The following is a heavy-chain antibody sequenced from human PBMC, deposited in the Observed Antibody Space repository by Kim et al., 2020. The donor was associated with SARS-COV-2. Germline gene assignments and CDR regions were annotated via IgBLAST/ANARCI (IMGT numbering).Heavy chain of an antibody. CDR3: AREPVPRLPNWYFDL. CDR2: IIPIFGTA. Sequence: SVKVSCKASGGTFSSYAISWVRQAPGQGLEWMGGIIPIFGTANYAQKFQGRVTITADESTSTAYMELSSLRSEDTAVYYCAREPVPRLPNWYFDLWGRGTLVTVSS. V-gene: IGHV1-69*13. J-gene: IGHJ2*01. D-gene: IGHD4-17*01. CDR1: GGTFSSYA.